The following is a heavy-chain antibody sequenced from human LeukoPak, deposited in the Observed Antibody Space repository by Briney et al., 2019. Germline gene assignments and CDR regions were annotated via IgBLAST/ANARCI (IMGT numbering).Heavy chain of an antibody. CDR3: ARDVLLWFGELSKISAFDI. D-gene: IGHD3-10*01. J-gene: IGHJ3*02. Sequence: ASVKVSCKASGYTFTSYGISWVRQAPGQGLEWMGWISGDTGDTNYAQKLQGRVNMTTDTSTSTAYMELRSLRYDDTAVYYCARDVLLWFGELSKISAFDIWGQGTMVTVSS. CDR1: GYTFTSYG. V-gene: IGHV1-18*01. CDR2: ISGDTGDT.